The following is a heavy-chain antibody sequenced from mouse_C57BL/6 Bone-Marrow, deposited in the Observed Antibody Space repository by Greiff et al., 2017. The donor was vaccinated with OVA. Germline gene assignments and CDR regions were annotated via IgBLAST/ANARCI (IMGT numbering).Heavy chain of an antibody. CDR1: GYTFTAYY. CDR3: ARLVAVYFDY. CDR2: IYPGSGNT. J-gene: IGHJ2*01. Sequence: QVQLKQSGAELVRPGASVKLSCKASGYTFTAYYINWVKQRPGQGLEWIARIYPGSGNTYYNEKFKGKATLTAEKSSSTAYMQLSSLTSEDSAVYFCARLVAVYFDYWGQGTTLTVSS. V-gene: IGHV1-76*01. D-gene: IGHD6-2*01.